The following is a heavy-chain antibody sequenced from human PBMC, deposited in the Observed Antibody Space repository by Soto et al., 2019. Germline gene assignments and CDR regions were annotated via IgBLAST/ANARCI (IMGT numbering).Heavy chain of an antibody. J-gene: IGHJ6*03. CDR3: ARIPHPRDYYYMDV. Sequence: VSGPTLVNPTQTLTLTCTFSGFSLSTSGMCVSWIRQPPGKALEWLARIDWDDDKYYSTSLKTRLTISKDTSKNQVVLTMTNMDPVDTATYYCARIPHPRDYYYMDVWGKGTTVTVSS. CDR2: IDWDDDK. CDR1: GFSLSTSGMC. V-gene: IGHV2-70*11.